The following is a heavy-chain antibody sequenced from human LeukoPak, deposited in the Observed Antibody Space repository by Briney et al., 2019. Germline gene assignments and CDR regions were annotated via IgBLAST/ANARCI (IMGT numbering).Heavy chain of an antibody. Sequence: SETLSLTCTVSGGSISSYYWSWIRQTPGKGLEWIGYIYYSGSTNYNPSLKSRVTISVDTSKNQFSLKLSSVPAADTAVYYCARRRSAFDIWGQGTMVTVSS. CDR2: IYYSGST. J-gene: IGHJ3*02. CDR1: GGSISSYY. CDR3: ARRRSAFDI. V-gene: IGHV4-59*08.